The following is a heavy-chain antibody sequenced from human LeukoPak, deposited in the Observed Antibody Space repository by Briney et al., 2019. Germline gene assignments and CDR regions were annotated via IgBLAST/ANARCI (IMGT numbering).Heavy chain of an antibody. CDR2: ISGSGGST. D-gene: IGHD2-2*03. Sequence: GGSLRLSCAASGFTFSNYAMSWVRQAPGKGLEWVSAISGSGGSTYYADSVKGRFTISRDNSKNTLYLQMNSLRAEDTAVYYCAKSGYCSSTSCYGHYYYYYGMDVWDQGTTVTVSS. CDR1: GFTFSNYA. J-gene: IGHJ6*02. V-gene: IGHV3-23*01. CDR3: AKSGYCSSTSCYGHYYYYYGMDV.